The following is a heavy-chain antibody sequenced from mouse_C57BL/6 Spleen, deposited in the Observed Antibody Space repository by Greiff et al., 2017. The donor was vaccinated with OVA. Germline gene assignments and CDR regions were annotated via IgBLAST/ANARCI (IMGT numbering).Heavy chain of an antibody. V-gene: IGHV1-55*01. J-gene: IGHJ3*01. CDR3: ARSTLDSSGPWCAY. Sequence: QVQLQQPGAELVKPGASVKMSCKASGYTFTSYWITWVKQRPGQGLEWIGDIYPGSGSTNYNEKFKSKATLTVDTSSSTAYMQLSSLPSEDPAVYYCARSTLDSSGPWCAYWGQGTLVTVSA. CDR1: GYTFTSYW. D-gene: IGHD3-2*02. CDR2: IYPGSGST.